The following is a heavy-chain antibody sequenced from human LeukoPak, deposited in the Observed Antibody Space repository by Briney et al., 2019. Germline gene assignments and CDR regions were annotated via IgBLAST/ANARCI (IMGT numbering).Heavy chain of an antibody. CDR3: AKPGGITFGGVIVPALDY. J-gene: IGHJ4*02. CDR2: ISGSGGST. V-gene: IGHV3-23*01. CDR1: GFTFSSYA. Sequence: GGSLRLSCAASGFTFSSYAMSWVRQAPGKGLEWVSAISGSGGSTYYADSVKGRFTISRDNSKNTLYLQMNSLRAEDTAVYYCAKPGGITFGGVIVPALDYWGQGTLVTVSS. D-gene: IGHD3-16*02.